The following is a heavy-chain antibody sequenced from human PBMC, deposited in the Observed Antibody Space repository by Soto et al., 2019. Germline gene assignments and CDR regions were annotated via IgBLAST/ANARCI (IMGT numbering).Heavy chain of an antibody. Sequence: GGSLRLSCAASGFTFNSYGMHWVRQAPGKGLEWVAVISYDGSNKYYADSVKGRFTISRDNYKNTLYLQMNSLRAEDTAVYYCAKGRELPWFDPWGQGTMVTVSS. CDR3: AKGRELPWFDP. J-gene: IGHJ5*02. D-gene: IGHD1-26*01. V-gene: IGHV3-30*18. CDR2: ISYDGSNK. CDR1: GFTFNSYG.